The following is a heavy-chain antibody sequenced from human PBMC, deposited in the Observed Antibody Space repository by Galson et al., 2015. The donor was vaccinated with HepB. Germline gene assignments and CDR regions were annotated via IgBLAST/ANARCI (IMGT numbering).Heavy chain of an antibody. Sequence: SLRLSCAASGFTFSSYAMHWVRQAPGKGLEWVAVISYDGSNKYYADSVKGRFTISRESAKNSLYLQMNSLRAGDTAVYYCARAPPGYYDSSGYYFDAFDIWGQGTMVTVSS. D-gene: IGHD3-22*01. V-gene: IGHV3-30*14. CDR3: ARAPPGYYDSSGYYFDAFDI. CDR2: ISYDGSNK. J-gene: IGHJ3*02. CDR1: GFTFSSYA.